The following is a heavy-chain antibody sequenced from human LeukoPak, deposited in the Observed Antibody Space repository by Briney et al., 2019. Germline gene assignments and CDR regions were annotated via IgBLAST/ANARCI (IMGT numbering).Heavy chain of an antibody. Sequence: PGGSLRLSCAASGFTFSNYAMSWVRQAPGGGLEWVSAISGSGDTTFHADSVKGRFTTSRDNSKNTLSLQMSGLRVEDSAVYFCAKDTSAWWYHRAYMNVWGTGTTVTGSS. CDR1: GFTFSNYA. J-gene: IGHJ6*03. D-gene: IGHD2-15*01. CDR3: AKDTSAWWYHRAYMNV. V-gene: IGHV3-23*01. CDR2: ISGSGDTT.